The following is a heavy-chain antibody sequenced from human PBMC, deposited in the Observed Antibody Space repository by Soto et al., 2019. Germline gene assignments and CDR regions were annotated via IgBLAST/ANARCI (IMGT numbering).Heavy chain of an antibody. CDR2: TYYSGST. J-gene: IGHJ4*02. Sequence: PSETLSLTCAVSGVTISTYQWGWIRQPPGKGLEWIGSTYYSGSTYYNPSLKSRVTISVDTSKNQFSLKLNSVTAADTAVFYCARHRNWKVDYWGQGTRVTVSS. CDR3: ARHRNWKVDY. V-gene: IGHV4-39*01. D-gene: IGHD1-1*01. CDR1: GVTISTYQ.